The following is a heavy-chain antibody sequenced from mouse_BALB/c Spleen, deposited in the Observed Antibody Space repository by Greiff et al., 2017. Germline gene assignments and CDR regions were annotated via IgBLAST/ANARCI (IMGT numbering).Heavy chain of an antibody. CDR1: GYSFTDYI. D-gene: IGHD3-1*01. CDR3: ARQLGYGGAMDY. V-gene: IGHV1-39*01. J-gene: IGHJ4*01. Sequence: VQLQQTGPELVKPGASVRISCKASGYSFTDYIMLWVKQSHGKSLEWIGNINPYYGSTSYNLKFKGKATLTVDKSSSTAYMQLNSLTSEDSAVYYCARQLGYGGAMDYWGQGTSVTVSS. CDR2: INPYYGST.